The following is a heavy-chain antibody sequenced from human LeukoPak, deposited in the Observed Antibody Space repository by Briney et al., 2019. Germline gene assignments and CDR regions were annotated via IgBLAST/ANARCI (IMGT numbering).Heavy chain of an antibody. V-gene: IGHV3-23*01. CDR2: IIVSGSTT. J-gene: IGHJ3*01. CDR1: GLTFSSFG. CDR3: AKGGGWDYYDRSH. D-gene: IGHD3-22*01. Sequence: RGSLRLSCAASGLTFSSFGMTWVRQSPGKGLEWVSCIIVSGSTTYYADSVKGRFTISRDDCKNTLYLQMKSLRVEDTAIYYCAKGGGWDYYDRSHWGEGRMVTVSS.